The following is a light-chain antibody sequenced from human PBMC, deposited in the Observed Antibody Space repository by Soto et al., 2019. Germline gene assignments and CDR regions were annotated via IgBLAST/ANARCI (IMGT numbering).Light chain of an antibody. V-gene: IGLV2-8*01. Sequence: QSVLTQPPSASGSPGQSVTISCTGTSSDVGGYNYVSWYQQHPGKAPKLMIYEVSKRPSGVPDRFSGSKSGNTASLTVSGLQAEDEADYYCSSYAGSNKDVFGTGTKLPVL. CDR1: SSDVGGYNY. CDR3: SSYAGSNKDV. CDR2: EVS. J-gene: IGLJ1*01.